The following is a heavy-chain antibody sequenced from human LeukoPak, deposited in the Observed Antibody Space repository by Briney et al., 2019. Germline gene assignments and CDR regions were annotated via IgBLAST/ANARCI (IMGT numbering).Heavy chain of an antibody. Sequence: GGSLRLSCAASGFTFDDYGMSWVRQAPGKGLEWVAVIPYDGSNKYHADSVKGRFTISRDNSKNTLYLQMNSLRAEDTAVYYCAKDPGASTLDYWGQGTLVTVSS. CDR3: AKDPGASTLDY. V-gene: IGHV3-30*18. D-gene: IGHD1-26*01. CDR1: GFTFDDYG. CDR2: IPYDGSNK. J-gene: IGHJ4*02.